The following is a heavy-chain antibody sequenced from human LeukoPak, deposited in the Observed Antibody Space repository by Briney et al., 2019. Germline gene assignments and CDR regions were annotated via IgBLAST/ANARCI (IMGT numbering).Heavy chain of an antibody. Sequence: ASVKVSCKASGYTFTSYDINWVRQATGQGLEWMGWMNPNSGNTGYAQKFQGRVTMTTDTSTSTAYMELRSLRSDDTAVYYCARDKVIASAGTPNWFDPWGQGTLVTVS. V-gene: IGHV1-8*01. CDR1: GYTFTSYD. J-gene: IGHJ5*02. CDR3: ARDKVIASAGTPNWFDP. D-gene: IGHD6-13*01. CDR2: MNPNSGNT.